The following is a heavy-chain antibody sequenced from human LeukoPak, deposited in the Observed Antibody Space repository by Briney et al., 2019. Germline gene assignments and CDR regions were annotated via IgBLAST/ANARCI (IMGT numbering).Heavy chain of an antibody. J-gene: IGHJ4*02. D-gene: IGHD5-18*01. CDR2: IYSSGNT. V-gene: IGHV4-39*01. CDR1: GAPISSGRNY. CDR3: ARHLSGTAMAHYFDH. Sequence: PSETLSLTCSVSGAPISSGRNYWGWIRQSPGKGLEWIASIYSSGNTQYNPSLQSRVSVSVDTSKNQVSVRLSSLTAADTGVYYCARHLSGTAMAHYFDHWGQGTVVTVSS.